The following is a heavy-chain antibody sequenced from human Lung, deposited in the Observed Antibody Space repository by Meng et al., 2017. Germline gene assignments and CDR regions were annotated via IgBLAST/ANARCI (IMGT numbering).Heavy chain of an antibody. V-gene: IGHV3-23*01. CDR2: INDNGGDT. CDR1: GFTFGNYA. J-gene: IGHJ4*02. Sequence: EVHLLELGGDLVQPGGSPILSRLGSGFTFGNYAMGWVRQTPGKGLDWVSGINDNGGDTTYSDSAEGRFTISRDNSKNTVHLHMRSLRVEDTGVYYCAKEPDGYDPGNYDYWGKGTLVTVSS. D-gene: IGHD5-12*01. CDR3: AKEPDGYDPGNYDY.